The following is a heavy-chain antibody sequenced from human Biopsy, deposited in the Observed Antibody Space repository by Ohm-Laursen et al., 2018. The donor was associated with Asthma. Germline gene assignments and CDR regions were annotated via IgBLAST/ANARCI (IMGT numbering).Heavy chain of an antibody. D-gene: IGHD6-6*01. J-gene: IGHJ3*01. CDR1: GFNLNTYT. CDR3: AKGDGPRPVADVFDV. Sequence: SLRLSCAASGFNLNTYTLSWVRQAPGQGLAWLSTISYDGKFKYFADSVKGRFTISRDYSKNTLYLQMNSLRLEDTGVYFCAKGDGPRPVADVFDVWGRGTQVTVSS. CDR2: ISYDGKFK. V-gene: IGHV3-30*04.